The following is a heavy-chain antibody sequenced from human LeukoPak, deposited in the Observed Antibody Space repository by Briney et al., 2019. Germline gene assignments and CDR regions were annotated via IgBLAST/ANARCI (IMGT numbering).Heavy chain of an antibody. CDR3: ARDSSGSYWGNDAFDI. Sequence: GGSLRLSCAASGFTFSSYSMNWVRQAPGKGLEWVSSISCSSSYIYYADSVKGRFTISRDNAKNSLYLQMNSLRAEDTAVYYCARDSSGSYWGNDAFDIWGQGTMVTVSS. D-gene: IGHD1-26*01. CDR2: ISCSSSYI. J-gene: IGHJ3*02. V-gene: IGHV3-21*01. CDR1: GFTFSSYS.